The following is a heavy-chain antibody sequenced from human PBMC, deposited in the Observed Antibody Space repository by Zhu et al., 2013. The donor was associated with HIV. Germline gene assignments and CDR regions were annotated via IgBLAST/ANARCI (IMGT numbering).Heavy chain of an antibody. CDR3: ARDNNWGPDY. J-gene: IGHJ4*02. CDR2: IHPYSGNT. V-gene: IGHV1-2*02. Sequence: QVKLVQSGGEVKKPGASIKVSCKTSGYTFTSHYLHWIRQAPGQGLEWMGWIHPYSGNTNYAQQFQDRLSVTRDTSISTFYMELTSLTSDDTAVYFCARDNNWGPDYWGQGTLITVSS. D-gene: IGHD7-27*01. CDR1: GYTFTSHY.